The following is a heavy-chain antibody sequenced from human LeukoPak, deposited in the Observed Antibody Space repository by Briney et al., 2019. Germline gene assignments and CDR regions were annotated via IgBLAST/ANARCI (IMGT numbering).Heavy chain of an antibody. CDR2: IYYTGST. J-gene: IGHJ4*02. CDR3: ATIRAYTSGWYPARGIDY. Sequence: PGGSLRLSCAASGFTVSTNYMSCVRQPPGKGLEWIGSIYYTGSTYYNPSLKSRVTISVDTSKNQFSLNLSSVTAADTAVYFCATIRAYTSGWYPARGIDYWGQGTLVTVSS. D-gene: IGHD6-19*01. V-gene: IGHV4-59*05. CDR1: GFTVSTNY.